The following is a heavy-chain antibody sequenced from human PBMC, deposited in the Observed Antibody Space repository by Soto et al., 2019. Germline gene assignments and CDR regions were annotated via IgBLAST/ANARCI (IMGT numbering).Heavy chain of an antibody. CDR1: GGSISSSNW. V-gene: IGHV4-4*02. CDR2: IYHSGST. Sequence: QVQLQESGPGLVKPSGTLSLTCAVSGGSISSSNWWSWVRQPPGKGLEWIGEIYHSGSTNYNPSLKGRVTISVDKSKNQFSLKLSSVTAADTAVYYCARFTSRSSSDLYYYYYGMDVWGQGTTVTVSS. D-gene: IGHD6-6*01. J-gene: IGHJ6*02. CDR3: ARFTSRSSSDLYYYYYGMDV.